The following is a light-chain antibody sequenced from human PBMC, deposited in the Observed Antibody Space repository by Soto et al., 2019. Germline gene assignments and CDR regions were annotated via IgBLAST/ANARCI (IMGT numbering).Light chain of an antibody. CDR3: QQYGSSPRVT. V-gene: IGKV3-20*01. J-gene: IGKJ5*01. CDR1: QAVNTR. CDR2: LTS. Sequence: EIVFTQSPATLSSFPGDRVTLSCMASQAVNTRLAWYQPNPGQAPTLLIYLTSNRAAGLPARFSGSGSGKDFTLTISRLEPEDFAVYYCQQYGSSPRVTFGQGTRLEIK.